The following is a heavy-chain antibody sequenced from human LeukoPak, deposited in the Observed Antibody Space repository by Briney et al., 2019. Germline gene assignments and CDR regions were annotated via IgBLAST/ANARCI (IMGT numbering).Heavy chain of an antibody. D-gene: IGHD3-9*01. J-gene: IGHJ6*03. Sequence: GASVKVSCKASGYTFTNYYMHWVRQAPGQGLEWMGWINPNSGGTNYAQKFQGRVTITADKSTSTAYMELSSLRSEDTAVYYCARDHYDILTGYQNYYYYYYYMDVWGKGTTVTVSS. CDR3: ARDHYDILTGYQNYYYYYYYMDV. CDR1: GYTFTNYY. V-gene: IGHV1-2*02. CDR2: INPNSGGT.